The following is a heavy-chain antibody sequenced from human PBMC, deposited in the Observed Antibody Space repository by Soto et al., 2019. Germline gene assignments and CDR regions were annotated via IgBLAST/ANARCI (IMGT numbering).Heavy chain of an antibody. CDR3: AKVSNYGDYNWYFDL. D-gene: IGHD4-17*01. J-gene: IGHJ2*01. CDR2: IRASGTTT. Sequence: EVQLLESGGGFVQPGGSLRLSCAASGFTFSSYAMTWVRQAPGKGLEGVSDIRASGTTTYYAESVKGRFTISRDNSKNTLDLQMNSLRAEDTAVYYCAKVSNYGDYNWYFDLWGRGTLVTVSS. V-gene: IGHV3-23*01. CDR1: GFTFSSYA.